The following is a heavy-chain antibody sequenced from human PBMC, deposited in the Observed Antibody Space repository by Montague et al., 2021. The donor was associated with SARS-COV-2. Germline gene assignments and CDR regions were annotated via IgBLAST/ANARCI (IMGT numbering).Heavy chain of an antibody. CDR2: IYESGST. V-gene: IGHV4-59*01. J-gene: IGHJ6*02. CDR1: GASIRDYY. D-gene: IGHD5-12*01. Sequence: SETLSLTCTVSGASIRDYYWSWIRQPPGKGLEWIGYIYESGSTKSNPSLTSRLIMSVDTSRNQFSLTLSSVTTADTAVYHCARDRGLSGFYGYDPLYFYGMDVWGQGTTVIVSS. CDR3: ARDRGLSGFYGYDPLYFYGMDV.